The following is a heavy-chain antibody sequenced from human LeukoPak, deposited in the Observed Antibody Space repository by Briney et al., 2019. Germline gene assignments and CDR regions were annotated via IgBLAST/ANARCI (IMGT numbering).Heavy chain of an antibody. V-gene: IGHV3-23*01. D-gene: IGHD6-19*01. CDR1: GFPFSSYA. Sequence: PGGSLRLSWAASGFPFSSYAMSWVRQAPGKGLEWVSAISGSGGSTYYAASVKGRFTISRDNSKNTLYLQMNSLRAEDTAVYYCAARDNQNSSGWYGFDYWGQGTLVTVSS. CDR2: ISGSGGST. CDR3: AARDNQNSSGWYGFDY. J-gene: IGHJ4*02.